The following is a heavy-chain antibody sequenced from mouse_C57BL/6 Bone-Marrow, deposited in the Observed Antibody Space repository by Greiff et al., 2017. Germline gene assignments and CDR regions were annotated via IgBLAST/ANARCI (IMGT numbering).Heavy chain of an antibody. V-gene: IGHV2-2*01. CDR2: IWSGGST. CDR1: GFSLTSYG. CDR3: ARNFDYEAWFAY. Sequence: QVQLKESGPGLVQPSQSLSITCTVSGFSLTSYGVHWVRQSPGKGLEWLGVIWSGGSTGYNAAFISRLSISKDNSKSQVFFKMNSLQADDTAIYYCARNFDYEAWFAYWGQGTLVTVSA. D-gene: IGHD2-4*01. J-gene: IGHJ3*01.